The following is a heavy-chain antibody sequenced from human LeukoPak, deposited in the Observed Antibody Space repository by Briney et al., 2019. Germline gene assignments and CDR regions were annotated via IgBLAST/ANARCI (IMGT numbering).Heavy chain of an antibody. D-gene: IGHD3-3*01. V-gene: IGHV1-18*01. CDR1: GYTFTSYG. J-gene: IGHJ6*02. CDR2: ISAYNGNT. Sequence: ASVKVSCKASGYTFTSYGISWVRQAPGQGLEWMGWISAYNGNTNYAQKLQGRVTMTTDTSTSTAYMELRSLRSDDTAVYYCARVSYYDFWSGYYTSPENYYYGMDVWGQGTTVTVSS. CDR3: ARVSYYDFWSGYYTSPENYYYGMDV.